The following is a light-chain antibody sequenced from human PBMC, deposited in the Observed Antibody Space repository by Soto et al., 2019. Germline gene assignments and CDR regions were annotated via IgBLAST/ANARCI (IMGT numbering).Light chain of an antibody. Sequence: DIQMTQSPSTLSASVGDRVTITCRASQSISSWLAWYQQKPGTAPKLLIYAASTLESGVPSRFSGSRSGTEFTLTVSSLQPDDFATYYCQQYNDSFPYTFGGGTKVDIK. CDR3: QQYNDSFPYT. J-gene: IGKJ4*01. CDR2: AAS. V-gene: IGKV1-5*03. CDR1: QSISSW.